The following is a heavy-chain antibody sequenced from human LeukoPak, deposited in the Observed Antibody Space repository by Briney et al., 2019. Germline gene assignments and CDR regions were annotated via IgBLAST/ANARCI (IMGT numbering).Heavy chain of an antibody. Sequence: SVKVSCKASGGTFSSYAISWVRQAPGQGLEWMGRIIPILGIANYAQKFQGRVTITADKSTSTAYMELSSLRSEDTAVYYCARDLGDEGWFDPWGQGTLVTVSS. CDR2: IIPILGIA. CDR3: ARDLGDEGWFDP. CDR1: GGTFSSYA. J-gene: IGHJ5*02. D-gene: IGHD3-10*01. V-gene: IGHV1-69*04.